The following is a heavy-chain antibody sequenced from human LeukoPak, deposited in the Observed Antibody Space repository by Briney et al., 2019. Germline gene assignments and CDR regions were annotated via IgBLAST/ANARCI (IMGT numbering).Heavy chain of an antibody. Sequence: ASVKVSCKASGYTFTSHGISWVRQAPGQGLEWMGWISAYNGNTDYAQKLQGRVTMTTDTSMSTAYMELRSLRSDDTAMYYCARVRIAVAGTDFDFWGQGTLVTVSS. CDR1: GYTFTSHG. CDR2: ISAYNGNT. J-gene: IGHJ4*02. D-gene: IGHD6-19*01. V-gene: IGHV1-18*01. CDR3: ARVRIAVAGTDFDF.